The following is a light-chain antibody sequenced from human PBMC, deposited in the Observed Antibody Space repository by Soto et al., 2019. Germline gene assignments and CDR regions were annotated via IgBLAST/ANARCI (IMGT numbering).Light chain of an antibody. CDR1: SSDVGGYNY. V-gene: IGLV2-14*03. CDR2: DVS. Sequence: QSALTQPASVSGSPGQSITISCTGTSSDVGGYNYVSWYQQHPGKAPKLIIYDVSNRPSGVSNRFSGSKSGITASLSISGLQAEDEADYYCSSYTISSASHVVFGGGTKVTVL. CDR3: SSYTISSASHVV. J-gene: IGLJ2*01.